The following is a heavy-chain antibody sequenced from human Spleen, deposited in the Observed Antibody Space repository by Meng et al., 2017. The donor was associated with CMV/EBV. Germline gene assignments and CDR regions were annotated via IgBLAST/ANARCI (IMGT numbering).Heavy chain of an antibody. CDR2: MNPNSGGT. Sequence: ASVKVSCKTSGDTFNSYVVSWVRQAPGQGLEWMGWMNPNSGGTGYAENFQGRVTMTRNTSISTAYMELTSLRSEDTAMYYCTRGADPFDYWGQGTLVTVSS. CDR3: TRGADPFDY. CDR1: GDTFNSYV. V-gene: IGHV1-8*01. J-gene: IGHJ4*02.